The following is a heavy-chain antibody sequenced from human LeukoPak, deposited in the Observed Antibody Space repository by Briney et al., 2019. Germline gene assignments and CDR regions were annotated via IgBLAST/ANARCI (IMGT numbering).Heavy chain of an antibody. CDR2: ISSSGNTI. CDR1: GFTFSNYE. Sequence: GGSLRLSCAGSGFTFSNYEMNWVRQAPGKGLEWVSYISSSGNTIYYADSAKGRFTISRDNAKNSLYLQMNSLRAEDTAVYYCAGSGSSTYYYYYMDVWGKGTTVTVSS. V-gene: IGHV3-48*03. CDR3: AGSGSSTYYYYYMDV. J-gene: IGHJ6*03. D-gene: IGHD3-10*01.